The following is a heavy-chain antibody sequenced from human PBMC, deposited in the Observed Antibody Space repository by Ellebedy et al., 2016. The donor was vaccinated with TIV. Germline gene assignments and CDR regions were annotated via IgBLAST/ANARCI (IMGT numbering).Heavy chain of an antibody. J-gene: IGHJ6*02. CDR1: GYSFTSYW. CDR2: IYPGDSDT. Sequence: GESLKISCKGSGYSFTSYWIGWVRQMPGKGLEWMGIIYPGDSDTRYSPSFQGQVTISADKSISTAYLQWSSLKASDTAMYYCARRSGSGPTTVYYYYGMNVWGQGTTVTVSS. V-gene: IGHV5-51*01. CDR3: ARRSGSGPTTVYYYYGMNV. D-gene: IGHD4-11*01.